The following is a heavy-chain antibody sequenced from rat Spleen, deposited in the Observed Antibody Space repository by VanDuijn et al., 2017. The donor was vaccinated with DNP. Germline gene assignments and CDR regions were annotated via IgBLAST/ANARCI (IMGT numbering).Heavy chain of an antibody. CDR1: GFTFSDYY. CDR3: ARHGYGGYLFDY. CDR2: ISYDGSST. D-gene: IGHD1-11*01. Sequence: EVQLVESDGGLVQPGRSLKLSCAASGFTFSDYYMAWVRQAPTKGLEWVATISYDGSSTYYRDSVKGRFTISRDNAKSTLYLQMDSLRSEDTATYYCARHGYGGYLFDYWGQGVMVTVSS. J-gene: IGHJ2*01. V-gene: IGHV5-29*01.